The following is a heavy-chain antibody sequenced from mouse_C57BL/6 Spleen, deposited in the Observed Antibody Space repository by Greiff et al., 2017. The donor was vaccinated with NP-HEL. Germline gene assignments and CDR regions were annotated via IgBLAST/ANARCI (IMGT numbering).Heavy chain of an antibody. CDR3: ARQDIPLYDGYYVPYYFDY. J-gene: IGHJ2*01. D-gene: IGHD2-3*01. CDR2: INPNYGTT. CDR1: GYSFTDYN. Sequence: EVQLQESGPELVKPGASVKISCKASGYSFTDYNMNWVKQSNGKSLEWIGVINPNYGTTSYNQKFKGKATLTVDQSSSTAYMQLNSLTSEDSAVYNCARQDIPLYDGYYVPYYFDYWGKGTTLTVSS. V-gene: IGHV1-39*01.